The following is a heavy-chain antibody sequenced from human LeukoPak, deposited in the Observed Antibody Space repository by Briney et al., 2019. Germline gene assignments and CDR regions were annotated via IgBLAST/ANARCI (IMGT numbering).Heavy chain of an antibody. J-gene: IGHJ5*02. CDR1: GGSFSGYY. V-gene: IGHV4-34*01. CDR3: ARRRWFDP. CDR2: INRSGST. Sequence: PSETLSLTCAVYGGSFSGYYWSWIRQPPGKGLEWIGEINRSGSTNYNPSLKSRVTISVDTSKNQFSLELSSVTAADTAVYYCARRRWFDPWGQGTLVIVSS.